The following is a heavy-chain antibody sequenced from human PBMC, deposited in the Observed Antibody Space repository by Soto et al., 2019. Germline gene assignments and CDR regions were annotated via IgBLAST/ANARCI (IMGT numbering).Heavy chain of an antibody. CDR1: GGSVSSGSYY. CDR2: IYYSGST. Sequence: PSETLSLTCTVSGGSVSSGSYYWSWIRQPPGKGLEWIGYIYYSGSTNYNPSLKSRVTISVDTSKNQFSLKLSSVTAADTAVYYCARTSVTMESPATFDYWGQGTLVTVSS. J-gene: IGHJ4*02. CDR3: ARTSVTMESPATFDY. V-gene: IGHV4-61*01. D-gene: IGHD3-10*01.